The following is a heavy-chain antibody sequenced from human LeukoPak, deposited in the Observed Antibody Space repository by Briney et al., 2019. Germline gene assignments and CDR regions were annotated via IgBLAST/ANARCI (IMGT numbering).Heavy chain of an antibody. J-gene: IGHJ6*02. CDR2: IYYSGST. V-gene: IGHV4-59*08. D-gene: IGHD3-22*01. CDR3: ARGEMYYYDSSGFIRPYYDGMYG. Sequence: SETLSLTCTVSGGSMSSCVWSWIRQPPGKGLEWIGYIYYSGSTNYNPSLKSRVTISVDTSKNQFSLKLSSVTAADTAVYYCARGEMYYYDSSGFIRPYYDGMYGWDRGTTVTVSS. CDR1: GGSMSSCV.